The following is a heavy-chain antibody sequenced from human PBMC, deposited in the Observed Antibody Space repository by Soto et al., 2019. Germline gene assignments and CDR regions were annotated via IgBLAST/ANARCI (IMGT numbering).Heavy chain of an antibody. V-gene: IGHV4-34*01. CDR1: GGSFSGYY. CDR2: INHSGST. J-gene: IGHJ6*02. Sequence: SETLSLTCAVYGGSFSGYYWSWIRQPPGKGLELIGEINHSGSTNYNPSLKSRVTISVDTSKNQFSLKLSSVTAADTAVYYCARCPTTYYYYGMDVWGQGTTVTVSS. CDR3: ARCPTTYYYYGMDV.